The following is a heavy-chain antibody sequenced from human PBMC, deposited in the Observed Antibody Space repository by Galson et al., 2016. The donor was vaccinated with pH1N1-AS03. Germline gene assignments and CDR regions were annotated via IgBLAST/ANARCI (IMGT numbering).Heavy chain of an antibody. CDR2: IIPLSGTT. CDR3: ARDRYRDTSTDFYESAY. CDR1: GGTFATFA. D-gene: IGHD2/OR15-2a*01. V-gene: IGHV1-69*13. Sequence: SVKVSCKASGGTFATFAVSWVRQARGQGLEWMGGIIPLSGTTNYAQKFQGRLTITADDSTGTASIELSSLTSDDTAVYYCARDRYRDTSTDFYESAYWGQGTLVTVSS. J-gene: IGHJ4*02.